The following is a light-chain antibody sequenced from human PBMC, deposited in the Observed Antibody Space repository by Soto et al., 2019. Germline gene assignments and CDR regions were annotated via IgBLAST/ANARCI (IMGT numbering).Light chain of an antibody. V-gene: IGLV2-8*01. CDR3: SSYAGSNNYVV. CDR1: SSDVGGYNF. Sequence: QSVLTQPPSASGSPGQSVTISCSGTSSDVGGYNFVSWYQQHPGKAPKLMIYEVNKRPSGVPDRFSGSKSGNTASLTVSGLQADDEADYYCSSYAGSNNYVVFGGGTKVTVL. CDR2: EVN. J-gene: IGLJ2*01.